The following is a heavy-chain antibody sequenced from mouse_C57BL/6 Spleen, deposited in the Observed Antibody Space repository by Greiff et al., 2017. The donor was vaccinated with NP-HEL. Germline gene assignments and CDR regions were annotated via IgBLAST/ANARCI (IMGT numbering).Heavy chain of an antibody. D-gene: IGHD3-2*02. Sequence: QVQLQQPGAELVKPGASVKLSCKASGYTFTSYWMHWVKQRPGQGLEWIGMIHPNSGSTNYNEKLKSKATLTVDKSSSTAYMQLSSLTSEDSAVDYCARSKVAQAKYAMDYGGQGTSVTVSS. J-gene: IGHJ4*01. CDR2: IHPNSGST. CDR1: GYTFTSYW. V-gene: IGHV1-64*01. CDR3: ARSKVAQAKYAMDY.